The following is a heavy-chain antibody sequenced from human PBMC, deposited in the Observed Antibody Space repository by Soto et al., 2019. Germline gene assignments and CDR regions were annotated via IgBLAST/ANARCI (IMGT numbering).Heavy chain of an antibody. CDR1: GGSVSSGSFH. V-gene: IGHV4-61*01. J-gene: IGHJ4*02. D-gene: IGHD6-19*01. CDR2: IFYNGTA. Sequence: SETLSLTCSVSGGSVSSGSFHWSWIRQPPGKGLQLIGSIFYNGTANYSPSLKTRVSISIDTSQSQFFLQLISVAAADTAVYYCARIGGWYDIDFWGQGSLVTVSS. CDR3: ARIGGWYDIDF.